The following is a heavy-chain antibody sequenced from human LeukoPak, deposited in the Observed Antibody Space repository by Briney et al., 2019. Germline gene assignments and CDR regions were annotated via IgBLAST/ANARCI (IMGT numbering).Heavy chain of an antibody. V-gene: IGHV4-34*01. CDR1: SVSLSSYY. CDR2: ISHEGDS. Sequence: WGTLSLTCAAYSVSLSSYYWSWIRQSPEKGLEWMGEISHEGDSIYNPSLKSRVTLSVDMSKNQFSLKLRSVTAADTAVYYCARGRNYVSDYYCDVWGKGTTVIVS. CDR3: ARGRNYVSDYYCDV. D-gene: IGHD1-7*01. J-gene: IGHJ6*03.